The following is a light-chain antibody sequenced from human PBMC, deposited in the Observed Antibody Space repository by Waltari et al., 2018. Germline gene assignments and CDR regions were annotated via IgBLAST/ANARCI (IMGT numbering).Light chain of an antibody. CDR2: DVT. J-gene: IGLJ3*02. CDR1: SSDVGNYNF. CDR3: CSYAGSYSWL. V-gene: IGLV2-11*01. Sequence: QSALTQPRSVSGSPGLSVTISCVGSSSDVGNYNFVSWFQHHPSKAPRLLIFDVTKRPSGVPDRFSASKSGNTASLTISGLQSEDEADYYCCSYAGSYSWLFGGGTKVTVL.